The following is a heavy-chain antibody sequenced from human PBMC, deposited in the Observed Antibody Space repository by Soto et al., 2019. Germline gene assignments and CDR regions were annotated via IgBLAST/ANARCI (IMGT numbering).Heavy chain of an antibody. CDR1: GYTFINYH. V-gene: IGHV1-18*01. J-gene: IGHJ4*02. D-gene: IGHD5-12*01. CDR3: AKAPRGEMATD. Sequence: QVQLVQSGGEVKKPGASVTVSCKASGYTFINYHITWVRQAPGQGLEWMAWINTYNGMTDYAQKFQGRVTMTRDTSTSTAYMERRNLGSADTAVYFCAKAPRGEMATDWGQGTLVTVSS. CDR2: INTYNGMT.